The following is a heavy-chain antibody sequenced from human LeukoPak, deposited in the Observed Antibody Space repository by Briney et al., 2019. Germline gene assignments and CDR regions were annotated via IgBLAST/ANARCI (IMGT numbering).Heavy chain of an antibody. CDR1: GFTFTSYA. CDR2: IISIGEST. J-gene: IGHJ4*02. Sequence: PAGSLRLSCAASGFTFTSYAMSWVRQVPKKGLEWVSFIISIGESTWYAGSVKGRFTISRDNSKNTLYLQMNSLRAEDTAVYYCASNYGGNPEFIDYWGQGTLVTVSS. D-gene: IGHD4-23*01. V-gene: IGHV3-23*01. CDR3: ASNYGGNPEFIDY.